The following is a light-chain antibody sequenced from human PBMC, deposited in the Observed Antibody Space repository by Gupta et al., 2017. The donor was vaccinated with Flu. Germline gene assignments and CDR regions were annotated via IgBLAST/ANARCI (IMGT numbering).Light chain of an antibody. J-gene: IGKJ1*01. CDR3: QQDNNYSKT. Sequence: PSTLSASVGDRVTITCRASQFINKFLAWYQQKAGKAPKVVIYEASNLASGVPSRFSGSGSGTEFTLTISSLQPDDFGSYYCQQDNNYSKTFGQGTKVEIK. V-gene: IGKV1-5*01. CDR2: EAS. CDR1: QFINKF.